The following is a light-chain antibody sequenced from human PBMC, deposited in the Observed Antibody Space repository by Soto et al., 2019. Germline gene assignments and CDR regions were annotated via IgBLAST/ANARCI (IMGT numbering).Light chain of an antibody. CDR1: SCDVGGYNY. J-gene: IGLJ1*01. CDR3: SSYAGSSNV. Sequence: QSALTQPASVSGSPGQSVAISCTGTSCDVGGYNYVSWYQQHPGKAPKLMIYEVNKRPSGVPDRFSGSKSGNTASLTVSGLQAEDEADYYCSSYAGSSNVFGTGTKVTVL. V-gene: IGLV2-8*01. CDR2: EVN.